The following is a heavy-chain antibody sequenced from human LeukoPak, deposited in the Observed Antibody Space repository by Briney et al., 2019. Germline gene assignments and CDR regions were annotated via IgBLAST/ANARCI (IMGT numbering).Heavy chain of an antibody. V-gene: IGHV1-69*13. CDR2: IIPIFGTA. CDR3: ARTGSTGTYDYFDY. CDR1: GGTFSSYA. Sequence: GASVKVSCKASGGTFSSYAISWVRQAPGQGLEWMGGIIPIFGTANYAQKFQGRVTITADESTSIAYMELSSLRSEDTAVYYCARTGSTGTYDYFDYWGQGTLVTVSS. J-gene: IGHJ4*02. D-gene: IGHD1-1*01.